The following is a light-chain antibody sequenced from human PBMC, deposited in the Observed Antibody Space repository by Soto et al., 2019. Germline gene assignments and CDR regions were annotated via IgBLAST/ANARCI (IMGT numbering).Light chain of an antibody. V-gene: IGKV1-5*03. Sequence: DIQMTQSPSTLSVSVGDRVTITCRASQSISSWLAWYQQKPGKAPNLLIYQASNLKSGVPSRFSGSGSGTEFTLTINSLQPDDFATYYCQHYNVMWAFGQGTKVDIK. CDR1: QSISSW. J-gene: IGKJ1*01. CDR2: QAS. CDR3: QHYNVMWA.